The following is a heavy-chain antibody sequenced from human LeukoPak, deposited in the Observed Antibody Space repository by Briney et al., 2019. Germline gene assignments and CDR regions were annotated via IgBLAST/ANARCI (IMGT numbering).Heavy chain of an antibody. CDR1: GYTFTSYY. Sequence: ASVKVSCKASGYTFTSYYMHWVRQAPGQGLEWMGIINPSGGSTSYAQKFQGRVTMTRDTSTSTVYMELSSLRSEDTAVYYCAREVIAAAVYYGMDAWGQGTTVTVSS. D-gene: IGHD6-13*01. CDR2: INPSGGST. J-gene: IGHJ6*02. V-gene: IGHV1-46*01. CDR3: AREVIAAAVYYGMDA.